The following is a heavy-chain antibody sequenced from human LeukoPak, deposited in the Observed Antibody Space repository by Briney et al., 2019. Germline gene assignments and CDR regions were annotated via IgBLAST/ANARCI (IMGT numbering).Heavy chain of an antibody. J-gene: IGHJ5*02. Sequence: SVKVSCKASGGTFSSYANSWVRQAPGQGLEWMGGIIPIFGTANYAQKFQGRVTITAAESTSTAYMELSSRRSEDTAVYYCAREPYYYVSSGYWFDPWGQGTLVTVSS. CDR2: IIPIFGTA. D-gene: IGHD3-22*01. CDR3: AREPYYYVSSGYWFDP. V-gene: IGHV1-69*13. CDR1: GGTFSSYA.